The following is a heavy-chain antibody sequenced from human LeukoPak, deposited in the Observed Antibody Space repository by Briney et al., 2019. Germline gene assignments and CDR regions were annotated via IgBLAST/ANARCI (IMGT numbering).Heavy chain of an antibody. Sequence: GGSLRLSCAASGFTFSSYWMSWVRQAPGKGLERVANIKEDGSEKYYVDSVKGRFTISRDNAKNSLYLQMNSLRAEDTAVYYCARGDQITMVRGVTPLDYWGQGTLVTVSS. CDR1: GFTFSSYW. J-gene: IGHJ4*02. V-gene: IGHV3-7*01. D-gene: IGHD3-10*01. CDR2: IKEDGSEK. CDR3: ARGDQITMVRGVTPLDY.